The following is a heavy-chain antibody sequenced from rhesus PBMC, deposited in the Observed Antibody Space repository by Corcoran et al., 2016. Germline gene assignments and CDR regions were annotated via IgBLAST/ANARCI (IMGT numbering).Heavy chain of an antibody. D-gene: IGHD6S26*01. J-gene: IGHJ4*01. V-gene: IGHV4-127*01. CDR3: AREVAAAGPFDY. CDR1: GYSISSGYG. Sequence: QVQLQESGPGLVKPSETLSLTCAVSGYSISSGYGWGWIRQPPGKGLEWIGQIYGGSGSTYYNPSLSSRVTVSQDASKNQFTLKLNSVTAADTAVYYCAREVAAAGPFDYWGQGVLVTVSS. CDR2: IYGGSGST.